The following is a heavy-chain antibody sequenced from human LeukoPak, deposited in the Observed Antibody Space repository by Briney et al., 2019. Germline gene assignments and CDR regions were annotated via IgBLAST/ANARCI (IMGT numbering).Heavy chain of an antibody. V-gene: IGHV1-2*02. CDR1: GSTFTGYY. D-gene: IGHD2-15*01. Sequence: ASVKVSCKASGSTFTGYYMHWVRQAPGQGLEWMGWINPNSGGTNYAQKFQGRVTMTRDTSISTAYMELSRLRSDETAVYYCARETRCSGGSCYSFDYWGQGTLVTVSS. J-gene: IGHJ4*02. CDR2: INPNSGGT. CDR3: ARETRCSGGSCYSFDY.